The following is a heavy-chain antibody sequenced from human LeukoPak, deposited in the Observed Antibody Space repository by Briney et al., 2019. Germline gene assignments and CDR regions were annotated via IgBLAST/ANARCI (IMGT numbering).Heavy chain of an antibody. CDR3: ARVGRFRPTTYYMDV. J-gene: IGHJ6*03. CDR1: GGSFSGYY. V-gene: IGHV4-34*01. D-gene: IGHD1-14*01. CDR2: INHSGST. Sequence: SETVSLTCAVCGGSFSGYYWSGIRQPPGKGLEGIGEINHSGSTNYNPSLKSRVTISVDTSKNQFSLKLSSVTAADTAVYYCARVGRFRPTTYYMDVWRKGTTVTVSS.